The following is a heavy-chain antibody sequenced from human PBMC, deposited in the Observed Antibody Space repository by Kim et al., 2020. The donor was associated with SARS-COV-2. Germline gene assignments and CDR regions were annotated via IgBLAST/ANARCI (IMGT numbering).Heavy chain of an antibody. CDR2: IIPIFGTA. CDR1: GGTFSSYA. J-gene: IGHJ4*02. CDR3: ASPENEWSPYDY. V-gene: IGHV1-69*13. Sequence: SVKVSCKASGGTFSSYAISWVRQAPGQGLEWMGGIIPIFGTANYAQKFQGRVTITADESTSTAYMELSSLRSEDTAVYYCASPENEWSPYDYWGQGTLVTVSS. D-gene: IGHD3-3*01.